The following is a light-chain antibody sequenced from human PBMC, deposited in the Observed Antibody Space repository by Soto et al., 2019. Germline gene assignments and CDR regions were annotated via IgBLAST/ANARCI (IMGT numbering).Light chain of an antibody. CDR1: QGIYNW. J-gene: IGKJ3*01. CDR2: AVS. CDR3: QQANTFPLT. V-gene: IGKV1D-12*01. Sequence: DLQMTQSPSSVSASVGDRVTITCRASQGIYNWLAWYQQKPGKAPKLLISAVSNLQSGVPSRFSGSGYGTDFTLTISSLHPEDFATYYCQQANTFPLTLGPGTKVDIK.